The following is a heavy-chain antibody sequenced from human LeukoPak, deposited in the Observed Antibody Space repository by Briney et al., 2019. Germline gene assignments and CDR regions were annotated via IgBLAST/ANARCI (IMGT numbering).Heavy chain of an antibody. CDR1: GYTFTSYG. D-gene: IGHD6-19*01. J-gene: IGHJ6*02. CDR3: ARGYSSGWYYYGMDV. Sequence: GASVKVSCKASGYTFTSYGISWVRQAPGQGLEWMGWISAYNGNTNYAQKLQGRVTMTTDTSTSTAYMELRSLRSDDTAVYYCARGYSSGWYYYGMDVWGQGITVTVSS. V-gene: IGHV1-18*01. CDR2: ISAYNGNT.